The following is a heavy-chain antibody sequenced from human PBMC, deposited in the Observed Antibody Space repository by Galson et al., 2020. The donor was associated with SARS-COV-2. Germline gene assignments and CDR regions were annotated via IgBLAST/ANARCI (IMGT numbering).Heavy chain of an antibody. CDR1: GDTFTGYY. CDR2: ISPNSGGT. V-gene: IGHV1-2*02. CDR3: ARVNDITLIEGAFDI. D-gene: IGHD3-22*01. J-gene: IGHJ3*02. Sequence: ASVKVSCKASGDTFTGYYMNWVRQAPGQGLEWMGWISPNSGGTKYAQKFQGRVTMTRDTSISTAYMELSRLRSDDTAVYYCARVNDITLIEGAFDIWGQGTMVTVSS.